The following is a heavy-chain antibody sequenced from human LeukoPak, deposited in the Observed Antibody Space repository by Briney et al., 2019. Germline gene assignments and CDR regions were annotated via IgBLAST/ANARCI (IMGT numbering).Heavy chain of an antibody. CDR1: GFSISSGY. CDR2: LYSDDSA. D-gene: IGHD1-26*01. Sequence: GGSLRLSCVASGFSISSGYMTWARQAPGKALEWVSLLYSDDSAYYPDSVKGRFAISRDNSKSTLHLQMDTLRTEDTAMYYCARDPWQGSTTLHWGQGIMVTVSS. V-gene: IGHV3-66*02. CDR3: ARDPWQGSTTLH. J-gene: IGHJ4*02.